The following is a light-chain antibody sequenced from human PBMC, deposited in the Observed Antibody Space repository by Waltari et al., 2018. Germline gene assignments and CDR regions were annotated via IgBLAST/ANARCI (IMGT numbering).Light chain of an antibody. V-gene: IGKV4-1*01. CDR2: WAS. Sequence: DIVMTQSPDSLAVSLGERATINCKSSLSIVYSPNNNNYLAWYQQKAGQPPRLLIYWASTRASGVPDRFSGSGSGTDFTLTISTLQAEDVAVYYCQQYHSPPQTFGQGTKLEIK. CDR1: LSIVYSPNNNNY. J-gene: IGKJ2*01. CDR3: QQYHSPPQT.